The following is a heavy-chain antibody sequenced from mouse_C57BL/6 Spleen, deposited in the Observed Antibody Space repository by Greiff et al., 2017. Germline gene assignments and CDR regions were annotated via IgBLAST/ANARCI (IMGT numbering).Heavy chain of an antibody. CDR2: ISYDGSN. CDR1: GYSITSGYY. Sequence: EVQVVESGPGLVKPSQSLSLTCSVTGYSITSGYYWNWIRQFPGNKLEWMGYISYDGSNNYNPSLKNRISITRDTSKNQFFLKLNSVTTEDTATYYCASDDYDPWFAYWGPGTLVTVSA. V-gene: IGHV3-6*01. J-gene: IGHJ3*01. CDR3: ASDDYDPWFAY. D-gene: IGHD2-4*01.